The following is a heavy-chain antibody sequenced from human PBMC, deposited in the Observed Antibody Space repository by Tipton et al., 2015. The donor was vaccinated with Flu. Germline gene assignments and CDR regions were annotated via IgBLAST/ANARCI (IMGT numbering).Heavy chain of an antibody. D-gene: IGHD1-26*01. CDR2: ISWNSGNI. CDR3: AKDRDSGSYYYYAMDV. CDR1: GFTFDDYA. Sequence: SLRLSCEASGFTFDDYAMHWVRQPPGKGLEWVSGISWNSGNIGYADSVKGRFTISRDNASASLFLQMNSLRPEDTSVYYCAKDRDSGSYYYYAMDVGGQGTTVIVSS. J-gene: IGHJ6*02. V-gene: IGHV3-9*01.